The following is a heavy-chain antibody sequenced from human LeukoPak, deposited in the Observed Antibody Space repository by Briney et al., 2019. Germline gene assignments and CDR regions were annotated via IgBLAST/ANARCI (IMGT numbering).Heavy chain of an antibody. V-gene: IGHV3-23*01. CDR3: AKDLFEDTAMVRFFDH. J-gene: IGHJ4*02. CDR2: ISGSAAST. D-gene: IGHD5-18*01. Sequence: GGSLRLSCAAPGITFSTYAMNWVRQAPGKGLEWVSVISGSAASTSYADSVKGRFTISRDNSRNTLYLQMNSLRAEDTAVYYCAKDLFEDTAMVRFFDHWGQGTLVTVSS. CDR1: GITFSTYA.